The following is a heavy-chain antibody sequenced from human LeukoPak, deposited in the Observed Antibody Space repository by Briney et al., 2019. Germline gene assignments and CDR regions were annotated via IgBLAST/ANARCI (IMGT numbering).Heavy chain of an antibody. V-gene: IGHV3-9*01. CDR2: ISWNSGSI. J-gene: IGHJ3*02. CDR1: GFTFDDYA. Sequence: GGSLRLSCAASGFTFDDYAMHWVRQAPGKGLEWVSGISWNSGSIGYADSVKGRFTISRDNAKNSLYLQMNSLRAEDTALYYCAKGSVEMVPTHFFDIWGQGTMVTVSS. D-gene: IGHD5-24*01. CDR3: AKGSVEMVPTHFFDI.